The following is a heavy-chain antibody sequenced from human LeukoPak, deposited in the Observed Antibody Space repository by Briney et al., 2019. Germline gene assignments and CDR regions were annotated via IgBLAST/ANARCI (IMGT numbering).Heavy chain of an antibody. CDR1: GFTFSSYA. Sequence: PGGSLRLSCAASGFTFSSYAMSWVRQAPGKGLEWVSDISGSGGSTYYADSVKGRFTISRDNSKNTLYLQMNSLRAEDTAVYYCAKSNTAMVTPSLNYFDYWGQGTLVTVSS. J-gene: IGHJ4*02. V-gene: IGHV3-23*01. CDR3: AKSNTAMVTPSLNYFDY. CDR2: ISGSGGST. D-gene: IGHD5-18*01.